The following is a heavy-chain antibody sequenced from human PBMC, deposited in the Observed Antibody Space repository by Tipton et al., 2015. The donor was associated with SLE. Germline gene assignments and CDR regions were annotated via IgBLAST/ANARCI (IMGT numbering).Heavy chain of an antibody. Sequence: TLSLTCIVSGGSISGNYWSWIRQPPGKGLEWIGYIFYSGSTNYNPSLKSRVTISVDTSKNQFSLKLSSVTAADTAVYYCARDPGRYDFGPYGMDVWGQGTTVTVSS. J-gene: IGHJ6*02. V-gene: IGHV4-59*01. CDR1: GGSISGNY. CDR2: IFYSGST. CDR3: ARDPGRYDFGPYGMDV. D-gene: IGHD3-3*01.